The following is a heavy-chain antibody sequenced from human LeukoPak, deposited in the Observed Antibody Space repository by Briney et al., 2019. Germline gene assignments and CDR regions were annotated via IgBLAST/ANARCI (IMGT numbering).Heavy chain of an antibody. Sequence: GGSLRLSCAASGFTFSSYAMHWVRQAPGKGLEWVAVISYDGSNKYYADSVKGRFTISRDNSKDTLYLQMNSLRAEDTAVYYCAKVEYTTSWYGVGSLDYWGQGTLVTVSS. D-gene: IGHD6-13*01. J-gene: IGHJ4*02. CDR2: ISYDGSNK. CDR1: GFTFSSYA. V-gene: IGHV3-30-3*01. CDR3: AKVEYTTSWYGVGSLDY.